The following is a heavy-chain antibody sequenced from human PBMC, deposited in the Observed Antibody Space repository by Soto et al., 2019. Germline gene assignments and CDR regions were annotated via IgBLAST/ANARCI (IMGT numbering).Heavy chain of an antibody. CDR3: ARAETYYDFWSGYYSYYYYGMDV. Sequence: SETLSLTCTVSGGSISSYYWSWIRQPPGKGLEWIGYIYYSGSTNYNPSLKSRVTISVDTSKNQFSLKLSSVTAADTAVYYCARAETYYDFWSGYYSYYYYGMDVWGQGTTVTVSS. CDR1: GGSISSYY. J-gene: IGHJ6*02. V-gene: IGHV4-59*01. D-gene: IGHD3-3*01. CDR2: IYYSGST.